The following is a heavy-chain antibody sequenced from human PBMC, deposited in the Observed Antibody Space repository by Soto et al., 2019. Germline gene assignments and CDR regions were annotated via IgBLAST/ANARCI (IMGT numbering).Heavy chain of an antibody. D-gene: IGHD5-18*01. Sequence: GGSLTLSCAASGLTFSSYAMNWVRQAPGKGLEWVGRIKSKTDGGTTDYAAPVKGRFTISRDDSKNTLYLQMNSLKTEDTAVYYCTTDLGDTAMVTSLYYYGMDVWGQGTTVTVSS. J-gene: IGHJ6*02. CDR1: GLTFSSYA. V-gene: IGHV3-15*01. CDR3: TTDLGDTAMVTSLYYYGMDV. CDR2: IKSKTDGGTT.